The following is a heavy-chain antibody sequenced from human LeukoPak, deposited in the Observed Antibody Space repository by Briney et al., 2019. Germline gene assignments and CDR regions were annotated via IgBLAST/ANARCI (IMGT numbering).Heavy chain of an antibody. CDR2: IKQDGSEK. V-gene: IGHV3-7*01. CDR3: AREAFELVQGAFDI. CDR1: GFTFSSYW. J-gene: IGHJ3*02. Sequence: PGGSLRLSCAASGFTFSSYWMSWVRQAPGKGLEWVANIKQDGSEKYYVDSVKGRFTISRDNAKNSLYLQMNSLRAEDTAVYYCAREAFELVQGAFDIWGQGTMVTVSS. D-gene: IGHD3-10*01.